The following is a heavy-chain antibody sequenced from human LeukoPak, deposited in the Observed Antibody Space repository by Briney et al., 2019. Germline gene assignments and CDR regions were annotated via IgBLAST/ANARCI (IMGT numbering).Heavy chain of an antibody. J-gene: IGHJ5*02. V-gene: IGHV4-39*01. D-gene: IGHD2-15*01. CDR3: ARQGRNCSGGSCRPNWFDP. CDR2: IYYSGST. CDR1: GGSISSSSYY. Sequence: SETLSLTCTVSGGSISSSSYYWGWIRQPPGKGLEWIGSIYYSGSTYYNPSLKSRVTISVDTSKNQFSLKLSSVTAADTAVYYCARQGRNCSGGSCRPNWFDPWGQETLVTVSS.